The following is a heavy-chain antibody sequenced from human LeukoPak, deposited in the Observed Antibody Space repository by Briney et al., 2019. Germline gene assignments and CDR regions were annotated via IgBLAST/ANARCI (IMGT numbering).Heavy chain of an antibody. CDR3: ARDNVVPAATPEYYYYYGMDV. CDR2: MNPNSGNT. V-gene: IGHV1-8*01. J-gene: IGHJ6*02. Sequence: ASVKVSCKASGYTFTSYDINWVRQATGQGLEWMGWMNPNSGNTGYAQKLQGRVTMTRNTSISTAYMELSSLRSEDTAVYYCARDNVVPAATPEYYYYYGMDVWGQGTTVTVSS. D-gene: IGHD2-2*01. CDR1: GYTFTSYD.